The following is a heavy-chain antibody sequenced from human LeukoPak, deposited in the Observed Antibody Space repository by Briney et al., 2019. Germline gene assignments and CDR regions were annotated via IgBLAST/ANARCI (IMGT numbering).Heavy chain of an antibody. D-gene: IGHD5-24*01. CDR1: GFTFSSYS. Sequence: PGGSLRLSCAASGFTFSSYSMNWVRQAPGKGLEWVSPISSSSSYIYYADSVKGRFTISRDNAKNSLYLQMNSLRAEDTAVYYCARDLPVEMATILGYWGQGTLVTVSS. CDR2: ISSSSSYI. V-gene: IGHV3-21*01. CDR3: ARDLPVEMATILGY. J-gene: IGHJ4*02.